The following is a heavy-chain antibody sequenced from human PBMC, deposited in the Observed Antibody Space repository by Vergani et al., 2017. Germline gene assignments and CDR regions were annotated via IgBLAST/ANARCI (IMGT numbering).Heavy chain of an antibody. D-gene: IGHD3-22*01. CDR2: INAGNGNT. V-gene: IGHV1-3*01. CDR1: GYTFTSYA. J-gene: IGHJ4*02. CDR3: ARDLVYYYDSSGYLY. Sequence: QVQLVQSGAEVKKPGASVKVSCKASGYTFTSYAMHWVRQAPGQRLEWMGWINAGNGNTKYSQKFQGRVTITRDTSASTAYMELSSLRSEDTAVYYCARDLVYYYDSSGYLYWGQGTLVTVSS.